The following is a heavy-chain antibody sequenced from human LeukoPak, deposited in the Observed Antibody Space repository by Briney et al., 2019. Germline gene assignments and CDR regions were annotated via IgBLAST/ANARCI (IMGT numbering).Heavy chain of an antibody. J-gene: IGHJ4*02. D-gene: IGHD2-2*01. Sequence: SVKVSCKASGGTFSSYAISWVRQAPGQGLEWMGWIIPIFGRANYAQKFQGRVTITADESTSTAYMELRSLRSDDTAVYYCARDYGKYCSSTSCYPFYFFGYWGQGTLVTVSS. CDR2: IIPIFGRA. CDR1: GGTFSSYA. CDR3: ARDYGKYCSSTSCYPFYFFGY. V-gene: IGHV1-69*13.